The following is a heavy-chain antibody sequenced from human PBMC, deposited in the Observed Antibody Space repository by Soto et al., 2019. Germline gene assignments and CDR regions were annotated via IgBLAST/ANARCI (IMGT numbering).Heavy chain of an antibody. J-gene: IGHJ5*02. Sequence: SETLSLTCTVSGGSISSYYWSWIRQPPGKGLEWIGYIYYSGSTNYNPSLKSRVTISVDTSKNQFSLKLSSVTAADTAVYYCARGSSYYDSSGPRGWFDLWGQGTLVTVSS. CDR3: ARGSSYYDSSGPRGWFDL. D-gene: IGHD3-22*01. V-gene: IGHV4-59*01. CDR2: IYYSGST. CDR1: GGSISSYY.